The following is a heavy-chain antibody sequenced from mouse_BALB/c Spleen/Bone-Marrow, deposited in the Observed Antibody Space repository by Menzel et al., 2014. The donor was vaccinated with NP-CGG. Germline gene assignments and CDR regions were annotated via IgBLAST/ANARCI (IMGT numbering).Heavy chain of an antibody. Sequence: EVQLQQSGAELVKPGASVKLSCTASGFNIKDTYMHWVKQRPEQGLEWIGRIDPANGNTKYDPKFQGKATITADTSSNTAYLQLSSVTSEDTAVYYCEGDGAFWGQGTLVTVSA. CDR3: EGDGAF. V-gene: IGHV14-3*02. D-gene: IGHD3-3*01. CDR2: IDPANGNT. J-gene: IGHJ3*01. CDR1: GFNIKDTY.